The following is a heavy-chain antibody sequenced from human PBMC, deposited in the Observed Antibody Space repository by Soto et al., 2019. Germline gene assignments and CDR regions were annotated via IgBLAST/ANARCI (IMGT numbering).Heavy chain of an antibody. CDR2: ISAYNGNT. D-gene: IGHD2-15*01. J-gene: IGHJ6*02. CDR3: ARDLGWSGYCSGGSCQHHPNYYYYYGMDV. V-gene: IGHV1-18*01. Sequence: ASVKVSCKASGYTFTSYGISWVRQAPGQGLEWMGWISAYNGNTNYAQKLQGRVTMTTDTSTSTAYMELRSPRSDDTAVYYCARDLGWSGYCSGGSCQHHPNYYYYYGMDVWGQGTTVTVSS. CDR1: GYTFTSYG.